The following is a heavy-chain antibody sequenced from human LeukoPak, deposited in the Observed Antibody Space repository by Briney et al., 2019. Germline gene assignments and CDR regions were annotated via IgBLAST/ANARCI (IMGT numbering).Heavy chain of an antibody. D-gene: IGHD6-25*01. Sequence: SQTLSLTCTVSGGSISSGGYYWSWIRQHPGKGLEWIGYIYHSGSTYYNPSLKSRVTISVDRSKNQFSLKLSSVTAADTAVYYCARDSSGYYYGMDVWGQGTTVTVSS. V-gene: IGHV4-30-2*01. CDR2: IYHSGST. CDR1: GGSISSGGYY. J-gene: IGHJ6*02. CDR3: ARDSSGYYYGMDV.